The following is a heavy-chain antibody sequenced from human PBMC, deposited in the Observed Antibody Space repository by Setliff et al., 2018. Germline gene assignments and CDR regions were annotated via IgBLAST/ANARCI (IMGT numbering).Heavy chain of an antibody. CDR3: ARTDDSSGYYYG. CDR1: GGYISSGSYY. D-gene: IGHD3-22*01. J-gene: IGHJ4*02. V-gene: IGHV4-61*09. Sequence: PSETLSLTCTVSGGYISSGSYYWSWIRQPAGKGLEWIGHIYTSGSTNYNPSLKSRVTISVDTSKNQFSLKLSSVTAADTAVYYCARTDDSSGYYYGWGQGTLVTVSS. CDR2: IYTSGST.